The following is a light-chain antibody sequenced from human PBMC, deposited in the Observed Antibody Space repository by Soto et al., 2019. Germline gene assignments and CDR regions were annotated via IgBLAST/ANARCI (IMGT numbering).Light chain of an antibody. CDR1: QSVSSSY. CDR3: QQDGSSPLT. Sequence: EIVLTQSPGTLSLSPGERATLSCRASQSVSSSYLAWYQQKPGQAPRLLIYGASSRATGIPDRFSGSGSGTDFTLTIRRLEPEDFAVYYGQQDGSSPLTFGGGTKGEIK. J-gene: IGKJ4*01. CDR2: GAS. V-gene: IGKV3-20*01.